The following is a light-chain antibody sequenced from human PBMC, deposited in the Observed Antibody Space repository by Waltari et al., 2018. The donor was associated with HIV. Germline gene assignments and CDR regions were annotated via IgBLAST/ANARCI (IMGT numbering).Light chain of an antibody. CDR3: QQRSDWPRT. V-gene: IGKV3-11*01. CDR1: QSVSSS. CDR2: DAS. J-gene: IGKJ1*01. Sequence: EIVLTQSPATLSLSPGERATLSCRASQSVSSSLAWYQQKPDQAPRLLIYDASNRATGIPARCNGSGSGTDFTLTISSLEPEDFAVYYCQQRSDWPRTFGQGTKVEI.